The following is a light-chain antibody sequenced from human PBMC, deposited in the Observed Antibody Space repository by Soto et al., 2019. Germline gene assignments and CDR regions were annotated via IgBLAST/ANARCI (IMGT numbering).Light chain of an antibody. Sequence: DIQMTQSPSYVSASVGDRVTITCRASQCISSWVAWYQQKPVKAPKLLIYAAFSLKGGVPSRFSGSGSGTDFTRTISSLQPDDFATYYCQQANSFHLTFGGGTKVEIK. CDR3: QQANSFHLT. V-gene: IGKV1-12*01. CDR1: QCISSW. CDR2: AAF. J-gene: IGKJ4*02.